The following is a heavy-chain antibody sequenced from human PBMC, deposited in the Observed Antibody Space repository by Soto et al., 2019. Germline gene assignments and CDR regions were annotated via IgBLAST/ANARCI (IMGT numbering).Heavy chain of an antibody. J-gene: IGHJ6*02. CDR3: ASIPTLNYYYYYGMDV. CDR2: IIPIFGTA. Sequence: ASVKVSCKASGGTFSSYAISWVRQAPGQGLEWMGGIIPIFGTANYAQKFQGRATITADKSTSTAYMELSSLRSEDTAVYYCASIPTLNYYYYYGMDVWGQGTTVTVSS. CDR1: GGTFSSYA. V-gene: IGHV1-69*06.